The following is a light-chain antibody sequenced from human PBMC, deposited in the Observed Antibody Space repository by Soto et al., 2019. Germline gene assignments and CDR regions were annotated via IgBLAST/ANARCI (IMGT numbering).Light chain of an antibody. CDR3: QQYNNWPPLT. J-gene: IGKJ4*01. Sequence: IVLTQSPETLALSPGETATLSCRAIQSVSSSYLAWYQQKPDQAPRLLIYGASTRATGIPARFSGSGSGTEFTLTISSLQSEDFAVYYCQQYNNWPPLTFGGGTKVDIK. CDR2: GAS. V-gene: IGKV3-15*01. CDR1: QSVSSSY.